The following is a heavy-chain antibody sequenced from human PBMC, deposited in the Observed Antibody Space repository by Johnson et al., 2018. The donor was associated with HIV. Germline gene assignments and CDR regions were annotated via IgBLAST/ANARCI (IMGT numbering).Heavy chain of an antibody. J-gene: IGHJ3*02. D-gene: IGHD1-26*01. CDR3: ARDQAVGATSDAFDI. CDR1: GFTFSSYV. CDR2: IRYDGSNK. V-gene: IGHV3-30*02. Sequence: QVQLMESGGGVVQPGGSLRLSCAASGFTFSSYVMHWVRQAPGKGLEWVAFIRYDGSNKYYADSVKGRFTISRDNSKNTLYLQMNSLRAEDTAVYYCARDQAVGATSDAFDIWGQGTMVTVSS.